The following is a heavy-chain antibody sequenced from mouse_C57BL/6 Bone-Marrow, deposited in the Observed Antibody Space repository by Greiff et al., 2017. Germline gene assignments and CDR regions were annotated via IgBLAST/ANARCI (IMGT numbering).Heavy chain of an antibody. CDR2: ILPSIGRT. J-gene: IGHJ4*01. CDR3: ARFPYYGYAMDY. CDR1: DSEVFPIAY. D-gene: IGHD1-1*01. V-gene: IGHV15-2*01. Sequence: QVQLQQSGSELRRPGSSVKLSCKDFDSEVFPIAYMSWVRQKPGHGFEWIGGILPSIGRTIYGEKFEDKATLDADTLSNTAYLELNSLTSEDSAIYYCARFPYYGYAMDYWGQGTSVTVSS.